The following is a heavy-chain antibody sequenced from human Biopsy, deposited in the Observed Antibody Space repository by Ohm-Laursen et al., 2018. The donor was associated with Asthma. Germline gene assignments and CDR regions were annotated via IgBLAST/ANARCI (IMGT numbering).Heavy chain of an antibody. CDR2: ISVYNGNT. D-gene: IGHD3-10*01. CDR3: ARAVDYSHYYGIDV. J-gene: IGHJ6*02. Sequence: SVKVSCKTSGYTFNSAGITWVRQAPGQGLEWMGWISVYNGNTKVAQKLQGRVTMITDTSTSTAYMELRSLRSDDTAVYFCARAVDYSHYYGIDVWGQGTTVTVS. CDR1: GYTFNSAG. V-gene: IGHV1-18*01.